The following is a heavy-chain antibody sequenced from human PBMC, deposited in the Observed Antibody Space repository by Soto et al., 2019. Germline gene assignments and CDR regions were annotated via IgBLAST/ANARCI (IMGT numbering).Heavy chain of an antibody. D-gene: IGHD1-1*01. CDR2: IYPRDSHT. V-gene: IGHV5-51*01. Sequence: GASLKISCQGSGYTSTNYWIVWVRQLPGKGLEWMGIIYPRDSHTTYSPSFQGQVTISDGKSLNSSFLQWSSLKASDTATYYCARFAATSGINAFGVWGPGTMVTVSS. CDR1: GYTSTNYW. J-gene: IGHJ3*01. CDR3: ARFAATSGINAFGV.